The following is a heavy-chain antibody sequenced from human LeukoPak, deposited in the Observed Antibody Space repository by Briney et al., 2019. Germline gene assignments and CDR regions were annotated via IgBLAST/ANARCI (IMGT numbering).Heavy chain of an antibody. CDR3: ARGYTYYGSGSPPGNV. CDR1: GGSFSGYY. J-gene: IGHJ6*04. CDR2: IDHSGST. Sequence: SETLSLTCAVYGGSFSGYYWSWIRHPPGRGLEWIAEIDHSGSTHYNPSLKSRVIISVDMSQHQVSLRLNSLTAADTAVYYCARGYTYYGSGSPPGNVWGNGTSVIVSS. V-gene: IGHV4-34*01. D-gene: IGHD3-10*01.